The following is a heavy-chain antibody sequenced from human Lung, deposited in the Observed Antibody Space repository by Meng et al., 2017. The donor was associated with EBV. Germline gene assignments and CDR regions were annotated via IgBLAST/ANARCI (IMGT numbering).Heavy chain of an antibody. CDR2: ITPSSSGT. J-gene: IGHJ4*02. Sequence: GEWVQCGAEVKKPGASVKLSCKASGYTFTGYYMHWLRQAPGQGLEWVGRITPSSSGTTYAQKFQGRVNMTRDTSISTAYMELSSLRSDDAAIYYCVRANLGSADYWGQGTLVTVSS. CDR3: VRANLGSADY. CDR1: GYTFTGYY. D-gene: IGHD7-27*01. V-gene: IGHV1-2*06.